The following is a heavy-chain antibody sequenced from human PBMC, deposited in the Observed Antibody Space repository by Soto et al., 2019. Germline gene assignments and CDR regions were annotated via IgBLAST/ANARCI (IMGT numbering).Heavy chain of an antibody. D-gene: IGHD3-22*01. CDR3: ARGVYDSNGYSYP. J-gene: IGHJ5*02. V-gene: IGHV3-48*03. CDR2: ISSSGNTI. Sequence: PGGSLRLSCAASGFNFNNYEMKWLRQAPGKGLEWISYISSSGNTIYYADSVKGRFTISRDNAKNSLFLQMNSLRAEDTAVYYCARGVYDSNGYSYPWGQGTLVTVSS. CDR1: GFNFNNYE.